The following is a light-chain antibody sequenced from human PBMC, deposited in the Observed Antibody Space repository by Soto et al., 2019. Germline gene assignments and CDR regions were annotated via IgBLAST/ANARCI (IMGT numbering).Light chain of an antibody. CDR3: QQYHRWPLT. CDR1: QSIYEK. Sequence: EIVMTQSPATLSVSPGERVTLSCRASQSIYEKLAWYQQKPGQTPRLVIYDTSTRATGTPGSFSGSGSGTEFTLTISSLQSEDFAVYYCQQYHRWPLTFGAGTKVEIX. J-gene: IGKJ4*01. V-gene: IGKV3-15*01. CDR2: DTS.